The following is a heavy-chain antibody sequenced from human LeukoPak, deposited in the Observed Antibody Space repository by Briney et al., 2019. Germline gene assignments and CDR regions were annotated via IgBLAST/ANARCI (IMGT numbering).Heavy chain of an antibody. J-gene: IGHJ5*02. CDR3: ARTPYCGGDCYLVWFDP. CDR1: GFTVSSNY. D-gene: IGHD2-21*02. V-gene: IGHV3-66*01. Sequence: RPGGSLRLSCAASGFTVSSNYMSWVRQAPGKGLEWVSVIYSGGSTYYADSVKGRFTISRDNSKNTLYLQMNSLRAEDTAVYYCARTPYCGGDCYLVWFDPWGQGTLVTVSS. CDR2: IYSGGST.